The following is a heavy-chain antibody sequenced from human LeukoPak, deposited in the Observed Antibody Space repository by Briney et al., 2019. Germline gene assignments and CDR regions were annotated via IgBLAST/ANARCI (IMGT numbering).Heavy chain of an antibody. D-gene: IGHD1-1*01. Sequence: GGSLRLSCAASGFTFSNYWMHWVRQDPGKGLVWVSFINPDGSTTYYADSVTGRFTISRDNSKNTLYLQMNNLRAEDTAVYYCANLRKSLWIPEFDYWGQGTLVTVSS. CDR2: INPDGSTT. CDR3: ANLRKSLWIPEFDY. J-gene: IGHJ4*02. CDR1: GFTFSNYW. V-gene: IGHV3-74*01.